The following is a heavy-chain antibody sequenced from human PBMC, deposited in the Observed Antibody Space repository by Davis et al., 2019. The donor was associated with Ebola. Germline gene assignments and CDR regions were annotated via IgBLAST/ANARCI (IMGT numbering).Heavy chain of an antibody. CDR1: GGTFSRYS. D-gene: IGHD3-10*01. V-gene: IGHV1-69*06. J-gene: IGHJ4*02. Sequence: AASVKVSCKTSGGTFSRYSITWVRQAPGQGFEWMGGIIPMFDTTNYAQKFQGRVTMTADKSTSTAYMELNSLRSEDTAVYYCVREGLTRRPYYFDFWGQGTQVTVSS. CDR2: IIPMFDTT. CDR3: VREGLTRRPYYFDF.